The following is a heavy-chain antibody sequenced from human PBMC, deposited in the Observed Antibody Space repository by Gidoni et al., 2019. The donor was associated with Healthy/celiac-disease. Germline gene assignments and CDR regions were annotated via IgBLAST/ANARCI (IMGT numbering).Heavy chain of an antibody. V-gene: IGHV3-33*01. J-gene: IGHJ4*02. CDR1: GFTFSSYG. D-gene: IGHD5-12*01. CDR2: IWYDGSNK. Sequence: QVQLVESGGGVVQPGRSLRLSCAASGFTFSSYGMHWVRQAPGKGLEWVAVIWYDGSNKYYADSVKGRFTISRDNSKNTLYLQMNSLRAEDTAVYYCARGGLGGYDYLDYWGQGTLVTVSS. CDR3: ARGGLGGYDYLDY.